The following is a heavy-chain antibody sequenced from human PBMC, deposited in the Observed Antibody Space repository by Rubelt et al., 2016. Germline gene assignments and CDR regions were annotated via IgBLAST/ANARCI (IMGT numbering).Heavy chain of an antibody. CDR1: GALISSNTYC. Sequence: QLQLQESGPGLVKPSETLSLSCIVSGALISSNTYCWGWIRQPPGQGLEWIGSIYNSGNTFYSPFLKSRLTISVDTSKKQFSLMLSSVTAADTAGYYCARHELGFHYYGLDVWGRGTTVTVSS. CDR3: ARHELGFHYYGLDV. CDR2: IYNSGNT. D-gene: IGHD3-16*01. V-gene: IGHV4-39*01. J-gene: IGHJ6*02.